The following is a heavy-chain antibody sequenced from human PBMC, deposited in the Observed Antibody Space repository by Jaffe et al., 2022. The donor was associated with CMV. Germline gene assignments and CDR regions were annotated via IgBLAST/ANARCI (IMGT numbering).Heavy chain of an antibody. Sequence: EVQLVESGGGLVQPGGSLRLSCAASGFTFSSYAMSWVRQAPGKGLEWVSAISGSGGSTYYADSVKGRFTISRDNSKNTLYLQMNSLRAEDTAVYYCAKDAEAVAGRFTRTDYYYYYMDVWGKGTTVTVSS. D-gene: IGHD6-19*01. CDR2: ISGSGGST. CDR1: GFTFSSYA. CDR3: AKDAEAVAGRFTRTDYYYYYMDV. J-gene: IGHJ6*03. V-gene: IGHV3-23*04.